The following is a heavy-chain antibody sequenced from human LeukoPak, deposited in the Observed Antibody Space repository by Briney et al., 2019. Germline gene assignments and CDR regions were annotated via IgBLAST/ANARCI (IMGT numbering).Heavy chain of an antibody. D-gene: IGHD3-10*01. CDR1: GGTFSSYA. CDR3: ARDPSGSGSYEAY. V-gene: IGHV1-69*04. J-gene: IGHJ4*02. CDR2: IIPILGTA. Sequence: GASVKVSCKASGGTFSSYAISWVRQAPGQGLEWMGRIIPILGTANYAQKFQGRATITADKSTSTAYMELSSLRSEDTAVYYCARDPSGSGSYEAYWGQGTLVTVSS.